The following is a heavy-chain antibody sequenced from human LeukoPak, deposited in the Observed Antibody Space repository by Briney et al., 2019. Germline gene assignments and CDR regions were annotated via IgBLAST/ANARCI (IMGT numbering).Heavy chain of an antibody. CDR3: ARGFADFVWGSYPSSY. J-gene: IGHJ4*02. CDR2: ITGSSSYI. CDR1: GFTFRSHG. D-gene: IGHD3-16*02. Sequence: PGTSLRLSCAASGFTFRSHGMNWVRQAPGKGLEWVSSITGSSSYIHYADSVKGRFTISRDNAKNSLYLQMNSLRAEDTAVYYCARGFADFVWGSYPSSYWGQGILVTVSS. V-gene: IGHV3-21*01.